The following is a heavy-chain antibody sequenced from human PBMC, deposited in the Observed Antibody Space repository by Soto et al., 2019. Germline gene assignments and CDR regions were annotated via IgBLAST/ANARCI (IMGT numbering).Heavy chain of an antibody. Sequence: PGGSLRLSCAASGFTVSSNYMSWVRQAPGKGLEWVSVIYSGGSTYYADSVKGRFTISRDNSKNTLCLQMNSLRAEDTAVYYCASSRGSGSYYRYYYYYGMDVWGQGTTVTVSS. D-gene: IGHD3-10*01. V-gene: IGHV3-53*01. CDR1: GFTVSSNY. CDR2: IYSGGST. J-gene: IGHJ6*02. CDR3: ASSRGSGSYYRYYYYYGMDV.